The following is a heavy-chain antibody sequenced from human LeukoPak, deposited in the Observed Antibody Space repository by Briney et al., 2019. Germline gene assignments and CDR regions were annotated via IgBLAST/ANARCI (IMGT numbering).Heavy chain of an antibody. D-gene: IGHD4-17*01. CDR3: ARGGYGDTIDY. J-gene: IGHJ4*02. Sequence: PGRFLRLSCAASGFTFSSYAMHWVRQAPGRGLEWVAVISYDGSNKYYADSVKGRFTISRDNSKNTLYLQMNSLRAEDTAVYYCARGGYGDTIDYWGQGTLVTVSS. CDR2: ISYDGSNK. V-gene: IGHV3-30*04. CDR1: GFTFSSYA.